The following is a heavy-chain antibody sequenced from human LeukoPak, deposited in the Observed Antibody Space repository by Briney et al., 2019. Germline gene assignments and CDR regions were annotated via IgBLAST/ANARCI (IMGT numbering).Heavy chain of an antibody. D-gene: IGHD3-10*01. CDR3: AKDALLLWFGELGPFDY. J-gene: IGHJ4*02. CDR1: GFTFSSYA. CDR2: ISGSGGST. Sequence: PGGSLRLSCAASGFTFSSYAMSWVRQAPGKGLEWVSAISGSGGSTYYADSVKGRFTTSRDNSNKTLYLQMNSLRAEDTEVYSCAKDALLLWFGELGPFDYWGQGTLVTVSS. V-gene: IGHV3-23*01.